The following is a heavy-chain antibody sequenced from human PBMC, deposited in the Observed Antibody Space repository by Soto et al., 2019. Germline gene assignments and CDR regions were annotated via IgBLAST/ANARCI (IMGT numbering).Heavy chain of an antibody. CDR3: ARGLTAFDP. V-gene: IGHV4-59*01. CDR1: GGSISSYY. Sequence: SETLSLTCTFSGGSISSYYWSWIRQPPGKGLEWIGHIYYSGSTNYNPSLKSRVTISVDTSKNQFSLKLSSVTAADTAVYYCARGLTAFDPWGQGTLVTVSS. D-gene: IGHD1-20*01. J-gene: IGHJ5*02. CDR2: IYYSGST.